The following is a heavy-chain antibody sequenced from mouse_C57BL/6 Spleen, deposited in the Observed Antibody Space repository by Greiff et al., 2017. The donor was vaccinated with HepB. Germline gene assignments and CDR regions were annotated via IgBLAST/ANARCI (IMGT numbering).Heavy chain of an antibody. Sequence: EVKVVESEGGLVQPGSSMKLSCTASGFTFSDYYMAWVRQVPEKGLEWVANINYDGSSTYYLDSLKSRFIISRDNAKNILYLQMSSLKSEDTATYYCARDNGSSFDYWGQGTTLTVSS. CDR3: ARDNGSSFDY. CDR2: INYDGSST. D-gene: IGHD1-1*01. J-gene: IGHJ2*01. V-gene: IGHV5-16*01. CDR1: GFTFSDYY.